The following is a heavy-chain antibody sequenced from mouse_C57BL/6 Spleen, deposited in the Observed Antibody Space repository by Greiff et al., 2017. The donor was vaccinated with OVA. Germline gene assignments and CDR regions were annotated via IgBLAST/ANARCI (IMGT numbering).Heavy chain of an antibody. Sequence: EVQVVESGGGLVKPGGSLKLSCAASGFTFSSYAMSWVRQTPEKRLEWVATISDGGSYTYYPDNVKGRFTISRDNAKNNLYLQMSHLKSEDTAMYYCARDANWDSYYFDYWGQGTTLTVSS. CDR1: GFTFSSYA. CDR3: ARDANWDSYYFDY. J-gene: IGHJ2*01. V-gene: IGHV5-4*01. D-gene: IGHD4-1*02. CDR2: ISDGGSYT.